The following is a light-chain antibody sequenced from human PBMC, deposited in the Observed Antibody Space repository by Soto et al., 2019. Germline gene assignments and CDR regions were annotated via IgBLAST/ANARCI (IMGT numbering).Light chain of an antibody. CDR1: NSNIGAGYD. CDR2: GNI. Sequence: QSVLTQPPSVSGAPGQRVTISCTGSNSNIGAGYDVHWYQQFPGTAPKPLIYGNINRPSGVPDRFSGSKSGPSASLAITGLQAEDEADYYCQSYDSRLNCYVFGTGTKVTVL. V-gene: IGLV1-40*01. CDR3: QSYDSRLNCYV. J-gene: IGLJ1*01.